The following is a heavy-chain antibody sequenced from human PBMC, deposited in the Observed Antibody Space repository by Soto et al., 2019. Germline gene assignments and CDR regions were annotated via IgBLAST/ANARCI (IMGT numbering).Heavy chain of an antibody. CDR1: GYTFTSYG. J-gene: IGHJ3*02. V-gene: IGHV1-18*01. D-gene: IGHD3-3*01. Sequence: VQLVQSGAEVKKPGASVKVSCKASGYTFTSYGISWVRQAPGQGLEWMGWISAYNGNTNYAQKLQARVTMTTDTSTSTAYMELRRLRSDDTAVYYCARGLREDELRFLEWLSPEDAFDIWGQGTMVTVSS. CDR3: ARGLREDELRFLEWLSPEDAFDI. CDR2: ISAYNGNT.